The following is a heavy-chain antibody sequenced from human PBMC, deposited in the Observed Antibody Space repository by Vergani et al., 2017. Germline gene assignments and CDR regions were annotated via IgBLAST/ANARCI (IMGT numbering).Heavy chain of an antibody. CDR1: GFTFSDYY. CDR3: AAHGYCTNGVCYSWSYYYGIDV. D-gene: IGHD2-8*01. Sequence: QVQLVESGGGLVKPGGSLRLSCAASGFTFSDYYMSWIRQAPGKGLEWVSYISSSGTTIYYADSVKGRFTISRDNAKNSLHLQMNSLRAEDTAVYYCAAHGYCTNGVCYSWSYYYGIDVWGQGTTVTVSS. V-gene: IGHV3-11*04. CDR2: ISSSGTTI. J-gene: IGHJ6*02.